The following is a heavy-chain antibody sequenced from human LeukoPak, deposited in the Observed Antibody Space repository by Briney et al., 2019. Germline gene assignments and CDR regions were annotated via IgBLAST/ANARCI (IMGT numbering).Heavy chain of an antibody. Sequence: GGSLRLSCAASGFTFSSYGMHWVRQAPGKGLEWVAVISYDGSNKYYADSVKGRFTISRDNAKNSLYLQMNSLTVEDTAVYFCASTQSFDYWGQGTLVTVSS. V-gene: IGHV3-30*03. CDR2: ISYDGSNK. J-gene: IGHJ4*02. CDR3: ASTQSFDY. CDR1: GFTFSSYG.